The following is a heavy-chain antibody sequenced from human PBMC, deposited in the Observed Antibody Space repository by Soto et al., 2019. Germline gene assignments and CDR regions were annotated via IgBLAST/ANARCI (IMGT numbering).Heavy chain of an antibody. CDR1: GGSISSYY. D-gene: IGHD6-19*01. Sequence: SETLSLTCTVSGGSISSYYWSWIRQPPGKGLEWIGYIYYSGSTNYNPSLKSRVTISVDTSKNQFSLKLSSVTAADTAVYYCARTIAVAGTTFDYWGQGTLVTVSS. V-gene: IGHV4-59*08. J-gene: IGHJ4*02. CDR2: IYYSGST. CDR3: ARTIAVAGTTFDY.